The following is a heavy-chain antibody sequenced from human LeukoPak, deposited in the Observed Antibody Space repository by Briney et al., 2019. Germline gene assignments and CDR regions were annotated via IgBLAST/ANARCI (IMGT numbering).Heavy chain of an antibody. CDR1: GGSINSISFY. Sequence: SGTLSLTCTVAGGSINSISFYWGWIRQPPGKGLEWIGNIYYSGNTYYNPSLKSRITISVDTSRNLFSLNLTSVTAADTAVYYCARDNHYTTSGLYYYYYMDVWGKGTTVTVSS. D-gene: IGHD2-2*02. CDR3: ARDNHYTTSGLYYYYYMDV. CDR2: IYYSGNT. V-gene: IGHV4-39*07. J-gene: IGHJ6*03.